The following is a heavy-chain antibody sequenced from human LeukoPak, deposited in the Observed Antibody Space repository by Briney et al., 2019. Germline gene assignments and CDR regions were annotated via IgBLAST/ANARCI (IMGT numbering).Heavy chain of an antibody. D-gene: IGHD6-19*01. J-gene: IGHJ5*02. CDR3: VTDPPSSGWAFRS. CDR1: GFNFETHA. CDR2: IWRGGNYK. Sequence: QPGGSLRLSCSASGFNFETHAMHWVRQAPGKGLEWVAMIWRGGNYKFYADSVKGRISISRDDSRSAMYLQMDSLRGEDAAVYYCVTDPPSSGWAFRSWGQGALVTVSS. V-gene: IGHV3-33*01.